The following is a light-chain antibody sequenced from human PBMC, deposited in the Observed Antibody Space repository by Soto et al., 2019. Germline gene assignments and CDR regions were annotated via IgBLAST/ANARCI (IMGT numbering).Light chain of an antibody. Sequence: QSVLTQPASVSGSLGQSITISCTGTSSDVGTYNHVSWYQQHPGKVPKVMIYEVNKRPSGVSNRFSGSKSGNTASLTISGLQAEDEADYYCCSYAGSPMWVLGGGTKVTVL. V-gene: IGLV2-23*02. CDR1: SSDVGTYNH. CDR3: CSYAGSPMWV. CDR2: EVN. J-gene: IGLJ3*02.